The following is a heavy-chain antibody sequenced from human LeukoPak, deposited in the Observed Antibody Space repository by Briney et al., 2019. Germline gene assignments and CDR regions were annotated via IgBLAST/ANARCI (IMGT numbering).Heavy chain of an antibody. CDR2: ISYDGSNK. Sequence: GGPLRLSCTASGFPFSSYAILGLRQAPPRGLEGVAVISYDGSNKYYADSVKGRFTISRDNSKNTLYLQMNSLRAEDTAVYYCARDSYSRYIMYYFDYWGQGTLVTVAT. CDR1: GFPFSSYA. CDR3: ARDSYSRYIMYYFDY. V-gene: IGHV3-30*04. D-gene: IGHD5-18*01. J-gene: IGHJ4*02.